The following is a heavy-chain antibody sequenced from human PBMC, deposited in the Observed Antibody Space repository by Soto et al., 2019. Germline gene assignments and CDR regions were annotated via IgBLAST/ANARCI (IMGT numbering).Heavy chain of an antibody. J-gene: IGHJ5*02. V-gene: IGHV4-59*08. CDR2: IYYSGST. D-gene: IGHD2-21*02. CDR1: GGSVSSYY. Sequence: SETLSLTCTVSGGSVSSYYWGWIRQPPGKGLEWIGYIYYSGSTKYNPSPKSRVTMSVDTSNNQFSLKVSSVTAADTAVYYCERAQDCEFHNCFDPCGQGTLVTVSS. CDR3: ERAQDCEFHNCFDP.